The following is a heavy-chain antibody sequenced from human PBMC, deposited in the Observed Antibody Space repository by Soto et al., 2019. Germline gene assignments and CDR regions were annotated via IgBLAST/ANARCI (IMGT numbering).Heavy chain of an antibody. Sequence: HVQLVQSGGEVKKPGASVKVSCKASGYTFTIHGFSWVRQAPGQGLEWMGWISTYNGKTDYAQKFQGRVTMTADTRTNTGYMELRSLRSDDTAVYYCARLLTEGVTYREDAFDIWGQGTKVTVSS. J-gene: IGHJ3*02. V-gene: IGHV1-18*01. CDR1: GYTFTIHG. CDR2: ISTYNGKT. D-gene: IGHD3-16*02. CDR3: ARLLTEGVTYREDAFDI.